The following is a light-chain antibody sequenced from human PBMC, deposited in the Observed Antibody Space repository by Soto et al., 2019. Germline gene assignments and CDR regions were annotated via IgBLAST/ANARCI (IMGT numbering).Light chain of an antibody. J-gene: IGLJ3*02. CDR3: QTWGTGIWV. CDR1: SGHSSYA. V-gene: IGLV4-69*01. CDR2: LNSDGSH. Sequence: QSVLTQSPSASASLGASVKLTCTLSSGHSSYAIAWHQQQPEKGPRYLMRLNSDGSHTKGDEIPDRFSGSSSGAERYLTISSLQSEDEADYYCQTWGTGIWVFGGGTKVTVL.